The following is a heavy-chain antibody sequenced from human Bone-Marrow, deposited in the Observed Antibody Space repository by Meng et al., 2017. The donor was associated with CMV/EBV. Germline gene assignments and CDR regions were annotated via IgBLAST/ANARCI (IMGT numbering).Heavy chain of an antibody. J-gene: IGHJ4*02. Sequence: GSLRLSCTASGGSISSSSYYWGWIRQPPGKGLEWIGSIYYSGSTHYNPSLKSRVTISVDTSKNQFSMKLSSVTAADPAVYYCSSHRYGDYVDDYWGQGTLVTVSS. CDR1: GGSISSSSYY. CDR3: SSHRYGDYVDDY. D-gene: IGHD4-17*01. V-gene: IGHV4-39*07. CDR2: IYYSGST.